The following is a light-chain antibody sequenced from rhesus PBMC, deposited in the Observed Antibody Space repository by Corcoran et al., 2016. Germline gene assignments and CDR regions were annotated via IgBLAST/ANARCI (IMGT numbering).Light chain of an antibody. CDR2: DAS. V-gene: IGKV1-28*03. Sequence: DSQMTQSPSSLSASVGDIVTITCRSSQGIRRYLNWYQQKPGTAPKLLIYDASSLESGGPSRFSGSGSGTVLALTRRSLQPEDFAVYYCLQHNSCPFTFGPGTKLDIK. CDR3: LQHNSCPFT. J-gene: IGKJ3*01. CDR1: QGIRRY.